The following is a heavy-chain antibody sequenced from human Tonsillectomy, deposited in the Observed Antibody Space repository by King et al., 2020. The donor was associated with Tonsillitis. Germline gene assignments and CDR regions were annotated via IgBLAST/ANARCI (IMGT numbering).Heavy chain of an antibody. CDR1: GFTFSSYS. CDR2: ISSSSSYI. Sequence: VQLVESGGGLVKPGGSLRLSCAASGFTFSSYSMNWVRQAPGKGLEWVSSISSSSSYIYYAYSVKGRFTISRDNAKNSLYLQMNSLRAEDTAVYYCARESSRGFDYWGQGNLVTVSS. CDR3: ARESSRGFDY. V-gene: IGHV3-21*01. D-gene: IGHD3-10*01. J-gene: IGHJ4*02.